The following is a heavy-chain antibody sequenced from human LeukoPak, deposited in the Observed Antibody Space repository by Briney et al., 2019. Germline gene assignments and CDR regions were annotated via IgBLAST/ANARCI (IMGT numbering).Heavy chain of an antibody. CDR1: GGSIGSSGFY. CDR3: VRHASSGWDYYNGLDV. J-gene: IGHJ6*02. CDR2: IYYPEST. D-gene: IGHD6-19*01. V-gene: IGHV4-39*01. Sequence: SETLSLTCKVSGGSIGSSGFYWGWIRQPPGKGLEWIGSIYYPESTHYNPSLESRVTISVDTSKYQVSLTLSSVTATDTAVYYCVRHASSGWDYYNGLDVWGQGTTVTVSS.